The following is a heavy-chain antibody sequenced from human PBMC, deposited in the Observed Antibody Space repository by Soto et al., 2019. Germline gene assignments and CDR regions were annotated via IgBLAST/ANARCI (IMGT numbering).Heavy chain of an antibody. Sequence: ASVKVSCKASGYTFTGYYMHWVRQAPGQGLEWMGWINPNSGGTNYAQKFQGRVTMTRDTSISTAYMELSRLRSDDTAVYYCARNNWNYEHGMDVWGQGTTVTVSS. CDR2: INPNSGGT. D-gene: IGHD1-7*01. CDR3: ARNNWNYEHGMDV. V-gene: IGHV1-2*02. CDR1: GYTFTGYY. J-gene: IGHJ6*02.